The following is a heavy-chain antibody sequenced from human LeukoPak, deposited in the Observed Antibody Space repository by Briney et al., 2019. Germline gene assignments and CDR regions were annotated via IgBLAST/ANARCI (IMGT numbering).Heavy chain of an antibody. CDR2: INQGGSDK. Sequence: GGSLRLSCAASGFTFTTYAMSWVRQAPGKGLEWVANINQGGSDKYYVDSVKGRFTISRDNANNLLYLQMNSLRGEDTAVYYCTRDRSRAEDDWGQGTLVTVSS. D-gene: IGHD1-14*01. V-gene: IGHV3-7*01. CDR1: GFTFTTYA. J-gene: IGHJ4*02. CDR3: TRDRSRAEDD.